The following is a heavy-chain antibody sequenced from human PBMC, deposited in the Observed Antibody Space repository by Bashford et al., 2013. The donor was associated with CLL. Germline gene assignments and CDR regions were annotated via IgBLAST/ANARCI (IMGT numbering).Heavy chain of an antibody. Sequence: SETLSLTCTVSGDSISGDSISSSYWNWIRQPPGKGLQLIGYIYHSGSTNYNPSLKSRVTISLDTPKNQFSLKLTSVTAADTAVYYCARGTYYFDGSDYYYYFDLWGRGTLVTVSS. CDR1: GDSISGDSISSSY. CDR2: IYHSGST. CDR3: ARGTYYFDGSDYYYYFDL. D-gene: IGHD3-22*01. V-gene: IGHV4-61*01. J-gene: IGHJ2*01.